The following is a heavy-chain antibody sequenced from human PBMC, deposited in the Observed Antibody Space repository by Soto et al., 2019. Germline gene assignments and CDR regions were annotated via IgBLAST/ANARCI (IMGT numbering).Heavy chain of an antibody. CDR3: AKDYVTVTPHFSRFSGV. Sequence: EVQMLESGGRLIQPGGSLRVSCLASGFTPVPYAITWVRQAPGKGLEWVSSISETGTSAYYADSVKGRFTISRDSSKNTVDQQMNSLSAEDTAVYYCAKDYVTVTPHFSRFSGVWGQGTKVTVSS. V-gene: IGHV3-23*01. CDR1: GFTPVPYA. J-gene: IGHJ3*01. D-gene: IGHD2-2*01. CDR2: ISETGTSA.